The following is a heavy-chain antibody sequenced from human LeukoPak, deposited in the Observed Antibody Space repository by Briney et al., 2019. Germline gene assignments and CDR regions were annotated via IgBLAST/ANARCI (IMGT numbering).Heavy chain of an antibody. Sequence: PGGSLRLSCAASGFTFSSYGMHWVRQAPGKGLEWVAVISYDGSNKYYADSVKGRFTISRDNSKNALYLQMNSLRAGDTAVYYCANIRGDYDYWGQGTLVTVSS. CDR1: GFTFSSYG. J-gene: IGHJ4*02. CDR3: ANIRGDYDY. V-gene: IGHV3-30*18. CDR2: ISYDGSNK. D-gene: IGHD4-17*01.